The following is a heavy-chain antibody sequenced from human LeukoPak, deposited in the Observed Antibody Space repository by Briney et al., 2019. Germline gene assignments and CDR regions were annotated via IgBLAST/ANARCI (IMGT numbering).Heavy chain of an antibody. V-gene: IGHV1-24*01. CDR1: GYTLTELS. Sequence: ASVKVSCKVSGYTLTELSMHWVRQAPGKGLEWMGGFDPEDGETIYAQKFQGRVNMTEDTSTDTAYMELSSLRSEDTAVYYCATLSSGSYFGAAIGGIDYWGQGTLVTVSS. D-gene: IGHD1-26*01. CDR3: ATLSSGSYFGAAIGGIDY. J-gene: IGHJ4*02. CDR2: FDPEDGET.